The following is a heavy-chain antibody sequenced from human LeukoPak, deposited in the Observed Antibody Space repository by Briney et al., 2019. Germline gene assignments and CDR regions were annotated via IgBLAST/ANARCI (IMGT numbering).Heavy chain of an antibody. CDR1: GFTFDDYG. CDR3: TRHVGGSGWYLTGWFDP. Sequence: GGSLRLSCAASGFTFDDYGMSWFRQAPGKGLEWVGFIRVKAYGGTTEYAASVKGKFTISRDDSKSIAYLQMNSLKTEDTAVYYCTRHVGGSGWYLTGWFDPWGQGTLVTVSS. V-gene: IGHV3-49*03. D-gene: IGHD6-19*01. CDR2: IRVKAYGGTT. J-gene: IGHJ5*02.